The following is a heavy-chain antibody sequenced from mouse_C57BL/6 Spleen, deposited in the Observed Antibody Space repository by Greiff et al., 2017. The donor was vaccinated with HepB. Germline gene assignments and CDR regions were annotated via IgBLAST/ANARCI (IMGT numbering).Heavy chain of an antibody. V-gene: IGHV2-2*01. CDR1: GFSLTSYG. J-gene: IGHJ4*01. CDR3: ARNKGPYYAMDY. Sequence: VKVVESGPGLVQPSQSLSITCTVSGFSLTSYGVHWVRQSPGKGLEWLGVIWSGGSTDYNAAFISRLSISKDNSKSQVFFKMNSLQADDTAIYYCARNKGPYYAMDYWGQGTSVTVSS. CDR2: IWSGGST.